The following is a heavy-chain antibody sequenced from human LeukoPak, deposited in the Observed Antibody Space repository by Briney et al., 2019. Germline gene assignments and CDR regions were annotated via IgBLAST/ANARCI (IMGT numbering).Heavy chain of an antibody. Sequence: ASVKVSCKASGYTFTGYYVHWVRQAPGQGLEWMGWINPNSSGTNYAQKFQGRVTMTRDTSISTAYMELSRLRSDDTAVYYCASRVVPAAPLLPWGQGTLVTVSS. J-gene: IGHJ5*02. V-gene: IGHV1-2*02. CDR2: INPNSSGT. CDR1: GYTFTGYY. D-gene: IGHD2-2*01. CDR3: ASRVVPAAPLLP.